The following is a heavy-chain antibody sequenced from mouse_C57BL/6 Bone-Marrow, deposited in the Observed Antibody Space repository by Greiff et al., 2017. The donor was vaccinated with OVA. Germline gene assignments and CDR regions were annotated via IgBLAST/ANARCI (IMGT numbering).Heavy chain of an antibody. D-gene: IGHD2-4*01. V-gene: IGHV1-63*01. CDR2: IYPGGGYT. CDR1: GYTFTNYW. Sequence: QVQLKESGAELVRPGTSVKMSCKASGYTFTNYWIGWAKQRPGHGLEWIGDIYPGGGYTNYNEKFKGKATLTADKSSSTAYMQFSSLTSEDSAIYYCARMDDYFDYWGQGTTLTVSS. CDR3: ARMDDYFDY. J-gene: IGHJ2*01.